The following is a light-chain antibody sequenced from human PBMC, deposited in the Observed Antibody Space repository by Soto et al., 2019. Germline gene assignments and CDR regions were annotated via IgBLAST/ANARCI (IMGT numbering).Light chain of an antibody. CDR3: QQYDDIPPT. V-gene: IGKV1-33*01. CDR1: QHISTY. Sequence: DIQMTQSPSSLSASVGDRVTITCQASQHISTYLNWFQQKPGKAPDLLIYDASTLLPGVPSRYSGSGSGTDFTFTISSLQPEDIATYYCQQYDDIPPTFGPGTKVDIK. J-gene: IGKJ3*01. CDR2: DAS.